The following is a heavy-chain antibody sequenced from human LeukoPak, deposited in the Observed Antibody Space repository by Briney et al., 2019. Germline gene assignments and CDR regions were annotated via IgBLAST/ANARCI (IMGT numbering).Heavy chain of an antibody. Sequence: ASVTVSCTASGYTFTSYGISWVRQAPGQGLEWMGWISAYNGNTKYAQNLQGRVTMTRDTSTSTVYMDLSGLTSEDTAVYYCARTIVDGGTNYWGQGTLVTVSS. J-gene: IGHJ4*02. CDR2: ISAYNGNT. CDR3: ARTIVDGGTNY. CDR1: GYTFTSYG. D-gene: IGHD2-15*01. V-gene: IGHV1-18*01.